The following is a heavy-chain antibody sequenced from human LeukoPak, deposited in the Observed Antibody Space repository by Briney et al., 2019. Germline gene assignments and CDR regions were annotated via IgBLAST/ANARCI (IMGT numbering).Heavy chain of an antibody. J-gene: IGHJ6*03. CDR3: ARAEGGGYYYYYMDV. CDR2: ISSSSSYI. CDR1: GFTFSSYS. V-gene: IGHV3-21*04. D-gene: IGHD3-16*01. Sequence: GGSLRLSCAASGFTFSSYSMNWVRQAPGKGLEWVSSISSSSSYIYYADSVKGRFTISRDNAKNSLYLQMNSLRAEDTALYYCARAEGGGYYYYYMDVWGKGTTVTVSS.